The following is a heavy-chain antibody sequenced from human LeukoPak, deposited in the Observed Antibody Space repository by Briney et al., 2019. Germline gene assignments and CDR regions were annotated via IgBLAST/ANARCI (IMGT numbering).Heavy chain of an antibody. D-gene: IGHD2-15*01. Sequence: GGSLRLSCTASGFTFSSYAMSWVRQAPGKGLEWVSAISGSGGSTYYADSVKGRFTISRDNSKSTLYLQMNSLRVEDTAVYYCARVLETDCSGGSCYSGLDYWGQGTLVTVSS. CDR2: ISGSGGST. CDR3: ARVLETDCSGGSCYSGLDY. V-gene: IGHV3-23*01. J-gene: IGHJ4*02. CDR1: GFTFSSYA.